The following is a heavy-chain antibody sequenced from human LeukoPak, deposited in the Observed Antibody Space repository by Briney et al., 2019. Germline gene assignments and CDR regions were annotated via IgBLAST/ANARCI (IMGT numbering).Heavy chain of an antibody. CDR2: IIPIFGTA. D-gene: IGHD2-15*01. Sequence: ASVKVSCKASGGTFSSYAISWVRQALGQGLEWMGGIIPIFGTANYAQKFQGRVTITADESTSTAYMELSSLRSEDTAVYYCARDRDKDFDYWGQGTLVTVSS. J-gene: IGHJ4*02. CDR1: GGTFSSYA. CDR3: ARDRDKDFDY. V-gene: IGHV1-69*13.